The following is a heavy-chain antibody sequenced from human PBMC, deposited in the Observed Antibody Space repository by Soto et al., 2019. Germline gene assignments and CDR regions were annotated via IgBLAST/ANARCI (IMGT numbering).Heavy chain of an antibody. Sequence: PGGSLRLSCAASGFTFSTYGMDWVRQAPGKGLEWVAVISYDGSNKYYADSVKGRFTISRDNSKNTLYLQMNSLRAEDTAVYCCAKEGYYGSGSYPNPSYYYSGMDVWGQGTTVTVSS. CDR3: AKEGYYGSGSYPNPSYYYSGMDV. D-gene: IGHD3-10*01. CDR2: ISYDGSNK. V-gene: IGHV3-30*18. J-gene: IGHJ6*02. CDR1: GFTFSTYG.